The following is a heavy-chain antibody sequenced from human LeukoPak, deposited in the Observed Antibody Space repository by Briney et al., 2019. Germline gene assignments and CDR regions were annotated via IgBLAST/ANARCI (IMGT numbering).Heavy chain of an antibody. CDR3: AKDFSPDYYGSGSYSDY. CDR1: GFTFDDYA. V-gene: IGHV3-9*01. Sequence: GRSLRLSCAASGFTFDDYAMHWVRQAPGKGLEWVSGISWNSGSIGYADSVKGRFTISRDNAKNSLYLQMSSLRAEDTALYYCAKDFSPDYYGSGSYSDYWGQGTLVTVSS. J-gene: IGHJ4*02. D-gene: IGHD3-10*01. CDR2: ISWNSGSI.